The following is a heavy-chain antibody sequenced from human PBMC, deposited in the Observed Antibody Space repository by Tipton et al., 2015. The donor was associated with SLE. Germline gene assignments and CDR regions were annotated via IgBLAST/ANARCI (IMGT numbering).Heavy chain of an antibody. J-gene: IGHJ3*02. CDR1: GGSISSYY. V-gene: IGHV4-59*01. CDR2: IYYSGST. D-gene: IGHD3-10*01. CDR3: AREYQGSFYVNGAFDI. Sequence: TLSLTCTVSGGSISSYYWSWIRQPPGKGLEWIGYIYYSGSTNYNPSLKSRVTISVDTSKNQFSLKLSSVTAADTAVYYCAREYQGSFYVNGAFDIWGQGTMVTVSS.